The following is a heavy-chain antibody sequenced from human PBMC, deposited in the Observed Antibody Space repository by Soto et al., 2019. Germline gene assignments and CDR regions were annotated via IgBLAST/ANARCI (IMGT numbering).Heavy chain of an antibody. CDR3: AKGVAGWYYFDY. J-gene: IGHJ4*02. D-gene: IGHD3-3*01. CDR1: GFTFDDYA. Sequence: EVQLVESGGGLVQPGRSLRLSCAASGFTFDDYAMHWVRQAPGKGLEWVSGISWNVGSIAYADSVKGRFTISRDNAKNSLYLQMSRLRAADTALYYYAKGVAGWYYFDYWGQGALVTVSS. CDR2: ISWNVGSI. V-gene: IGHV3-9*01.